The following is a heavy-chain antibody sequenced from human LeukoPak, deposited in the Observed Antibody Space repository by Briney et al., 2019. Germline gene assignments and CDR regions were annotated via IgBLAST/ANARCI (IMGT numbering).Heavy chain of an antibody. CDR1: GFTFSSYS. D-gene: IGHD2-2*01. CDR2: ISSSSYI. J-gene: IGHJ3*02. V-gene: IGHV3-21*01. CDR3: ARSRYCSSTSCPDAFDI. Sequence: GGSLRLSCAASGFTFSSYSMNWVRQAPGKGLEWVSSISSSSYIYYADSVKGRFTISRDNAKNSLYLQMNSLRAEDTAVYYCARSRYCSSTSCPDAFDIWGQGTMVTVSS.